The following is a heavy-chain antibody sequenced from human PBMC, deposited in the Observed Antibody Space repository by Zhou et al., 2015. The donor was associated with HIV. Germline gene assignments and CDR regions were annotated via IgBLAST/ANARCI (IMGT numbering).Heavy chain of an antibody. J-gene: IGHJ5*02. CDR2: IKGRTDGGTA. CDR3: TNTAGYHSYWS. Sequence: EVQLFGVWGRLGTAWGGSLRLSCAASGFTFSSYAMSWVRQAPGKGLEWVGRIKGRTDGGTADYAAPVNGRFTISRDDSKNTLYLQMNSLTTEDTGVYYCTNTAGYHSYWSWGQGAQVTVSS. V-gene: IGHV3-15*01. CDR1: GFTFSSYA. D-gene: IGHD6-19*01.